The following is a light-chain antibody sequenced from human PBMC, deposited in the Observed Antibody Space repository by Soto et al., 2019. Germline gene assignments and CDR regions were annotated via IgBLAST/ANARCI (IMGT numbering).Light chain of an antibody. CDR3: QQYNNWPQT. V-gene: IGKV1-27*01. J-gene: IGKJ1*01. Sequence: DIQMTESPSSLSASVGDRVTITCRASQGISNYLAWYQQKPGKVPKLLIYAASTLQSGVPSRFSGSGSGTEFTPTISSLQSEDFAEYHCQQYNNWPQTFGQGTKVHIK. CDR2: AAS. CDR1: QGISNY.